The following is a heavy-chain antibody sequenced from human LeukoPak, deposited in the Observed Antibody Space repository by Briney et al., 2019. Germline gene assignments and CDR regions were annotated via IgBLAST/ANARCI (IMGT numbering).Heavy chain of an antibody. CDR1: GYTLTELS. CDR3: ATGRTKWDLLNY. V-gene: IGHV1-24*01. Sequence: ASVKVSCKVSGYTLTELSLHWVRQAPGTGLEWMGGLDPEDGEMIYSQKFQGRVTMTEDTSTDIAYMEMSSLRSEDTAVYFCATGRTKWDLLNYWGQGTLVTVSS. D-gene: IGHD1-26*01. J-gene: IGHJ4*02. CDR2: LDPEDGEM.